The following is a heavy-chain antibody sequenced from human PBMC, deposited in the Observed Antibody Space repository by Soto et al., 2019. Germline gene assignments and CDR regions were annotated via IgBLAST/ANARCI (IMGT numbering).Heavy chain of an antibody. J-gene: IGHJ6*03. CDR1: GFTFSSYS. V-gene: IGHV3-48*01. Sequence: EVQLVESGGGLVQPGGSLRLSCAASGFTFSSYSMNWVRQAPGKGLEWVSYISSSSSTIYYADSVKGRFTISRDNAKNLLYLQMNSLRAEDTAVYYCARDKGVNYDILTGYYIGYYYYYMDVWGKGTTVTVSS. CDR3: ARDKGVNYDILTGYYIGYYYYYMDV. CDR2: ISSSSSTI. D-gene: IGHD3-9*01.